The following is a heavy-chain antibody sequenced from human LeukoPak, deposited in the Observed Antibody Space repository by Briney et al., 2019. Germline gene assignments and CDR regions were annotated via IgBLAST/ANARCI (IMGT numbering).Heavy chain of an antibody. CDR1: GYTFTSHY. J-gene: IGHJ4*02. D-gene: IGHD6-13*01. CDR2: IHPSGGNP. Sequence: ASVKVSCKASGYTFTSHYVHWVRQAPGQGLEWMGIIHPSGGNPRSTENFQGRVTMTRDTCTSTVYLELRSLTSQDTAVYYCARDCSSTACQGPVLDFWGQGTLVTVSS. V-gene: IGHV1-46*01. CDR3: ARDCSSTACQGPVLDF.